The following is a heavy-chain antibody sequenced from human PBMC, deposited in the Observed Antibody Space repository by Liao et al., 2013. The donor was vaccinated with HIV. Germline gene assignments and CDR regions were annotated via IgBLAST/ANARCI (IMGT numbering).Heavy chain of an antibody. D-gene: IGHD3-10*01. V-gene: IGHV4-61*02. CDR1: GGSLSSGGYY. CDR2: IYSSGST. Sequence: QVQLQESGPGLVKPSQTLSLTCTVSGGSLSSGGYYWSWIRQPAGKGLEWIGRIYSSGSTNYNPSLKSRVTISLDTSKHQFSLRLSSVTATDTAVYYCARDLYNSHAGSVFDFWGQGTLVAVSS. CDR3: ARDLYNSHAGSVFDF. J-gene: IGHJ4*02.